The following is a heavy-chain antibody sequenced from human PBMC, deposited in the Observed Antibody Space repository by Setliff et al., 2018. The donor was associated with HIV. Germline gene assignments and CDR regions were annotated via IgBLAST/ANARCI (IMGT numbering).Heavy chain of an antibody. D-gene: IGHD3-3*01. Sequence: GESLKISCRYYGYSFTSHWIGWVRQMPGKGLQWMGILYPGDSDTKYSPSFQGQVTISADRSISTVYLQWNSLKASDTAMYYCARRPYYDSWSGHQAFDIWGQGTVVTVSS. CDR3: ARRPYYDSWSGHQAFDI. CDR2: LYPGDSDT. V-gene: IGHV5-51*01. CDR1: GYSFTSHW. J-gene: IGHJ3*02.